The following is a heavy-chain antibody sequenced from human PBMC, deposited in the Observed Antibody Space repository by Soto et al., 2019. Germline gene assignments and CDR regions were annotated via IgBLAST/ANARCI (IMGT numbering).Heavy chain of an antibody. V-gene: IGHV4-4*02. D-gene: IGHD4-17*01. CDR3: AKDYGGNHWIDF. Sequence: SETLSLTCAVSDGSISSSNWWSWVRQPPGKGLEWIGEIFHSGSTNYSPSLKSRVTISVDKSKNQFSLNLRSVTAADTAFYYCAKDYGGNHWIDFWGLGTLVTVSS. CDR2: IFHSGST. CDR1: DGSISSSNW. J-gene: IGHJ4*02.